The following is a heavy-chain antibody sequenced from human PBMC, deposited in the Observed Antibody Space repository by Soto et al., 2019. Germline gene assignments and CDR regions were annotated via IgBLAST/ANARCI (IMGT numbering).Heavy chain of an antibody. CDR2: VSHDGRNT. V-gene: IGHV3-30*18. J-gene: IGHJ4*02. CDR1: GFTFSDYA. CDR3: AKGGRQWLVTSDFNY. Sequence: VQLVESGGGVVQPGRSLRLSCAASGFTFSDYAMHWVRQAPGKGLEWVAVVSHDGRNTHYADSVKGRFTISRDSSKNPISLKRASLRAEDTAVYYCAKGGRQWLVTSDFNYWGQGALVTVSS. D-gene: IGHD6-19*01.